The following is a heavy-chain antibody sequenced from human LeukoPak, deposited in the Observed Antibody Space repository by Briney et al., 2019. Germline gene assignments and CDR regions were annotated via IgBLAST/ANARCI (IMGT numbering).Heavy chain of an antibody. Sequence: GESLKISCKGSGYSFTSYWISWVRQMPGKGLEWMGRIDPSDSYTNYSPSFQGHVTISADKSISTAYLQWSSLKASDAAMYYCARQGCSSTSCHPYYYYGMDVWGKGTTVTASS. J-gene: IGHJ6*04. CDR1: GYSFTSYW. CDR3: ARQGCSSTSCHPYYYYGMDV. CDR2: IDPSDSYT. D-gene: IGHD2-2*01. V-gene: IGHV5-10-1*01.